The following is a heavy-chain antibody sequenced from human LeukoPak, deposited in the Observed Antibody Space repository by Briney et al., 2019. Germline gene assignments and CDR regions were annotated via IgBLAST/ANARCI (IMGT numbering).Heavy chain of an antibody. CDR1: GFTFSSYS. J-gene: IGHJ3*02. V-gene: IGHV3-21*01. CDR3: ATIEMATIYGAFDI. D-gene: IGHD5-24*01. Sequence: KSGGSLRLSCAASGFTFSSYSMNWVRQAPGKGLEWVSSISSSSYIYYADSVKGRFTISRDNAKNSLYLQMNSLRAEDTAVYYCATIEMATIYGAFDIWGQGTMVTVSS. CDR2: ISSSSYI.